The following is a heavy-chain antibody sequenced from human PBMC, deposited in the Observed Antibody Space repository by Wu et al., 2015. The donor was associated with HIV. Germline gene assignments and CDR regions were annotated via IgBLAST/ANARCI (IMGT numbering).Heavy chain of an antibody. V-gene: IGHV1-18*01. CDR3: ARRYGTTKPIDY. J-gene: IGHJ4*02. D-gene: IGHD2-8*01. CDR2: ISPYNENI. CDR1: DYRFVTYG. Sequence: VQSGAEVKKPGASVKVSCKASDYRFVTYGVTWVRQVPGHRFEWMGWISPYNENIDVAQKFQGRFTMTTDTSTTTAYMELRNLRSDDTAVYFCARRYGTTKPIDYWGQGTLVTVSS.